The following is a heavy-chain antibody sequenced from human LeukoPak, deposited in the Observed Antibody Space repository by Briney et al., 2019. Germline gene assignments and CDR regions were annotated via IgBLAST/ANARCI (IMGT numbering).Heavy chain of an antibody. D-gene: IGHD6-13*01. CDR2: ISWNSGSI. V-gene: IGHV3-9*01. J-gene: IGHJ4*02. CDR1: GFTFDDYA. CDR3: AKARSWSIGEVFDY. Sequence: ARSLRLSCAASGFTFDDYAMHWVRQAPGKGLEWVSGISWNSGSIGYADSVKGRFTIARDNAKNSLYLQMNSLRAEDTALYYCAKARSWSIGEVFDYWGQGTLVTVSS.